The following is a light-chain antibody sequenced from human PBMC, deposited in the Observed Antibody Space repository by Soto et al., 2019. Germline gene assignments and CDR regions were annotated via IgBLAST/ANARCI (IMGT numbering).Light chain of an antibody. CDR2: GAS. Sequence: EIVLGQSQVTLALSPGEGATLSCSASQSVSSSYLAWCQQKPGQAPRLLIYGASTRATGIPDRFSGSGSGTDFTLTISRLAPEDFAVYYCQQYSSSPSITFGQGTRLEIK. V-gene: IGKV3-20*01. CDR3: QQYSSSPSIT. J-gene: IGKJ5*01. CDR1: QSVSSSY.